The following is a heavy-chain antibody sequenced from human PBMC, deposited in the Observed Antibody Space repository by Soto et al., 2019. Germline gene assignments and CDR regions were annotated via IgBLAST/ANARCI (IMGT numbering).Heavy chain of an antibody. V-gene: IGHV3-23*01. CDR3: AKKVNSGPGSQYFDY. Sequence: GRSLRLSCAASGLKFSSYYMSWVRQSPGKGLEWVSGFRTGGDDCTTYYADSVKGRFTISRDFSKNTLFLQMNSLRAEDTAIYYCAKKVNSGPGSQYFDYWGQGTLVTVSS. D-gene: IGHD3-10*01. CDR1: GLKFSSYY. CDR2: FRTGGDDCTT. J-gene: IGHJ4*02.